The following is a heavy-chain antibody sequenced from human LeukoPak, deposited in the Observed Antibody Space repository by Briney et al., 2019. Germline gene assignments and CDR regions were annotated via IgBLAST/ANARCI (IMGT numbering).Heavy chain of an antibody. Sequence: GESLKISCKGSGYTYTKSWIAWVRQMPGKGLELMGIIYPVGSETRYSLSFQGQVTISVDKSISTAYLQWSSLKASDTAMYYCARQGCTTTSCHTIDYWGQGTLVTVSS. CDR1: GYTYTKSW. D-gene: IGHD2-2*02. CDR3: ARQGCTTTSCHTIDY. CDR2: IYPVGSET. J-gene: IGHJ4*02. V-gene: IGHV5-51*01.